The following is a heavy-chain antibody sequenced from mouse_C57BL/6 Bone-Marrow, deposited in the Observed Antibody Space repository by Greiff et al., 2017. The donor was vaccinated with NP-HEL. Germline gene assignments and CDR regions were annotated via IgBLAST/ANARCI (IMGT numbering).Heavy chain of an antibody. CDR2: FHPYNDDT. V-gene: IGHV1-47*01. CDR1: GYTFTTYP. J-gene: IGHJ4*01. D-gene: IGHD2-4*01. CDR3: ARAYDYDGNYAMDY. Sequence: VQLQQSGAELVKPGASVKMSCKASGYTFTTYPIEWMKQNHGKSLEWIGNFHPYNDDTKYNEKFKGKATLTVAKSSSTVYLELSRLTSDDSAVYYCARAYDYDGNYAMDYWGQGTSVTVSS.